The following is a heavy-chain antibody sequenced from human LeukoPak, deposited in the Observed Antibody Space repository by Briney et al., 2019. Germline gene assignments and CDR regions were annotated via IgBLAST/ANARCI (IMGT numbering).Heavy chain of an antibody. D-gene: IGHD2-2*01. CDR2: INHTGST. CDR1: GGSFGGYY. CDR3: ARVLVVPAAMSYYYYYGMDV. V-gene: IGHV4-34*01. Sequence: SETLSLTCAVYGGSFGGYYWSWIRQPPGKGLEWIGEINHTGSTNYNPSLKSRVTISIDTSKNQFSLKLSSVTAADTAVYYCARVLVVPAAMSYYYYYGMDVWGQGTTVTVSS. J-gene: IGHJ6*02.